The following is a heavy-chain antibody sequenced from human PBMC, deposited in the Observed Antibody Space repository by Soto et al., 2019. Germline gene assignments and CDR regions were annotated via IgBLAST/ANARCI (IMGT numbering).Heavy chain of an antibody. J-gene: IGHJ6*02. V-gene: IGHV3-74*01. CDR1: GFTFSSYW. CDR2: INSDGSST. Sequence: GGSLRLSCAASGFTFSSYWMHWVRQAPGKGLEWVSRINSDGSSTSYADSVKGRFTISRDNAKNTLYLQMNSLRAEDTAVYYCARGDYDFWSGYLGIGYYGMDVWGQGTTVTVSS. D-gene: IGHD3-3*01. CDR3: ARGDYDFWSGYLGIGYYGMDV.